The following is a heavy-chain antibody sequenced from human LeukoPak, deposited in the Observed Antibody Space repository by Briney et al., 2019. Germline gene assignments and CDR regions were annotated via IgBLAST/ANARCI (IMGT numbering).Heavy chain of an antibody. CDR1: GFTFSSYA. CDR2: ISYDGSNK. CDR3: ARDVGGGYVSNFDY. Sequence: PGGSLRLSCAASGFTFSSYAMHWVRQAPGKGLEWVAVISYDGSNKYYADSVKGRFTISRDNSKNTLYLQMNSPRAEDTAVYYCARDVGGGYVSNFDYWGQGTLVTVSS. D-gene: IGHD5-12*01. J-gene: IGHJ4*02. V-gene: IGHV3-30-3*01.